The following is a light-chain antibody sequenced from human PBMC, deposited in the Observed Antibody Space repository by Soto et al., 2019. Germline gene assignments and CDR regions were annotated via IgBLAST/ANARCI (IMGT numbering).Light chain of an antibody. CDR3: QQSYSAQYT. CDR2: ATS. J-gene: IGKJ2*01. Sequence: DIQMTQSPSTLSASVGDTVTVTCRASQSVSGWLAWYQQKPGEAPRLLIYATSNLQTGVPSRFSGSGSGTEFTLTISSLQPEDFATYFCQQSYSAQYTFGQGTKLEIK. CDR1: QSVSGW. V-gene: IGKV1-39*01.